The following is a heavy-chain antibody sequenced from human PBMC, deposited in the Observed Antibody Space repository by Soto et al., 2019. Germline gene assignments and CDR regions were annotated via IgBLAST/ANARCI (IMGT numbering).Heavy chain of an antibody. CDR2: IYYSGST. V-gene: IGHV4-59*01. CDR3: ARDPSYGCNYFDY. CDR1: GGSISSYY. J-gene: IGHJ4*02. Sequence: LSLTCTVSGGSISSYYWSWIRQPPGKGLEWIGYIYYSGSTNYNTSLKSRVTILVGTSKNQFSLKLSSVTTADTAVYYCARDPSYGCNYFDYWGQGTLVTVSS. D-gene: IGHD5-18*01.